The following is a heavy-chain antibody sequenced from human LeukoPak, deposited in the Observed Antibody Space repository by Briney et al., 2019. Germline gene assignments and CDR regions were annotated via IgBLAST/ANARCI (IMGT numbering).Heavy chain of an antibody. J-gene: IGHJ4*02. CDR1: GGSFSGYY. V-gene: IGHV4-34*01. Sequence: SETLSLTCAVSGGSFSGYYWSWIRQPPGKGLEWIGEINHSGSTNYNPSLKSRVTISVDTSKIQFSLKLGSVTAADTAVYYCARVDSRGHTGYWGQGKRVIVSS. CDR2: INHSGST. D-gene: IGHD6-19*01. CDR3: ARVDSRGHTGY.